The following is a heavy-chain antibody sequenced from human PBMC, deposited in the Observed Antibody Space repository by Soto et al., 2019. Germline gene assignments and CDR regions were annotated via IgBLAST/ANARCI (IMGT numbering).Heavy chain of an antibody. V-gene: IGHV1-18*01. D-gene: IGHD2-21*02. CDR1: GYTFTSYG. CDR3: ARDLGLAYCGGDCYPEGWFDP. Sequence: ASVKVSCKASGYTFTSYGISWVRQAPGQGLEWMGWIGAYNGNTNYAQKLQGRVTMTTDTSTSTAYMELRSLRSDDTAVYYCARDLGLAYCGGDCYPEGWFDPWGQGTLVTVSS. J-gene: IGHJ5*02. CDR2: IGAYNGNT.